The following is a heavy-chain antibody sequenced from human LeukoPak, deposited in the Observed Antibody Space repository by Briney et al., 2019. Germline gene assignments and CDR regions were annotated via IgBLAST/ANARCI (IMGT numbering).Heavy chain of an antibody. J-gene: IGHJ5*02. CDR1: GGSISTSNYY. D-gene: IGHD3-10*01. Sequence: SETLSLTCTVSGGSISTSNYYWSWIRQPPGKGLEWIGEINHGVSTNYNPSLKSRVTISLDTSKNQFSLKLSSVTAADTAVYYCARGITMVRGVTRGNWFDPWGQGTLVTVSS. CDR2: INHGVST. CDR3: ARGITMVRGVTRGNWFDP. V-gene: IGHV4-39*07.